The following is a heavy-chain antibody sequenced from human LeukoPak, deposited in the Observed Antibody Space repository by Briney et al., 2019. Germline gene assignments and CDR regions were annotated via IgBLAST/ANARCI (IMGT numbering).Heavy chain of an antibody. Sequence: GGSLRLSCVASGFTFKNYVMNWVRQAPGKGLEWLATIYGSGVSISYADSVKGRFTVSRDNSNNTLYLQMNSLRAEDTAMYYCAKDLGWELPAEAYWGQGILVTVSS. CDR3: AKDLGWELPAEAY. J-gene: IGHJ4*02. D-gene: IGHD1-26*01. V-gene: IGHV3-23*01. CDR1: GFTFKNYV. CDR2: IYGSGVSI.